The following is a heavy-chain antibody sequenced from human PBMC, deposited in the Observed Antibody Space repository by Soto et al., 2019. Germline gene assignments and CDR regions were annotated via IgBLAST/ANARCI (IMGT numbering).Heavy chain of an antibody. J-gene: IGHJ6*02. CDR1: GFTFSSYA. D-gene: IGHD3-10*01. Sequence: QVQLVESGGGVVQPGRSLRLSCAASGFTFSSYAMHWVRQAPGKGLEWVAVISYDGSNKYYADSVKGRFTTSRDNSKNTLYLQMNSLRAEDTAVYYCARESASGPYGMDVWGQGTTVTVSS. CDR3: ARESASGPYGMDV. CDR2: ISYDGSNK. V-gene: IGHV3-30-3*01.